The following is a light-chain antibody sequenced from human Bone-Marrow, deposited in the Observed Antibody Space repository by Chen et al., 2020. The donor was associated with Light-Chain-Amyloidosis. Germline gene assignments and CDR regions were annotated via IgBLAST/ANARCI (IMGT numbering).Light chain of an antibody. V-gene: IGLV2-14*01. CDR1: SSDVGGDNH. Sequence: QSALTPPASVSGSPGQSITISCTGTSSDVGGDNHVSWYQQHPDKAPKLMIYEVTNRPSWVPDRFFGSKSDNTASLTISGLQTEDEADYFCSSYTITNTLVFGSGTRVTVL. CDR2: EVT. CDR3: SSYTITNTLV. J-gene: IGLJ1*01.